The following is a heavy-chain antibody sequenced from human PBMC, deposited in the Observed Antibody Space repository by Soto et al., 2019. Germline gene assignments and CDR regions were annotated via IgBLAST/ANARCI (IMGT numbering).Heavy chain of an antibody. Sequence: EVQLVESGGGLVKPGGSLRLSCAASGFTFSSYSMNCVRQAPGKGLEWVSSISSSSSYIDYADSVKGRFTISGDNAKNSLYLQMTSLRAEDTAVYYCARDLRGYDSAYFDYWGQGTLVTVSS. J-gene: IGHJ4*02. D-gene: IGHD5-12*01. CDR1: GFTFSSYS. V-gene: IGHV3-21*01. CDR2: ISSSSSYI. CDR3: ARDLRGYDSAYFDY.